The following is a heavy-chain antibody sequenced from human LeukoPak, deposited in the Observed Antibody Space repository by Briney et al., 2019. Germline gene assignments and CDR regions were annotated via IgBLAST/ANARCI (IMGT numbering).Heavy chain of an antibody. V-gene: IGHV3-11*01. J-gene: IGHJ6*02. CDR3: ARGGSGDYDFWSGYYPYYYYGMDV. D-gene: IGHD3-3*01. CDR1: GFTFSDYY. CDR2: ISSSGSTI. Sequence: GGSLRLSCAASGFTFSDYYMSWIRQAPGKGLEWVSYISSSGSTIHYADSVKGRFTISRDNAKNSLYLQMNSLRAEDTAVYYCARGGSGDYDFWSGYYPYYYYGMDVWGQGTTVTVSS.